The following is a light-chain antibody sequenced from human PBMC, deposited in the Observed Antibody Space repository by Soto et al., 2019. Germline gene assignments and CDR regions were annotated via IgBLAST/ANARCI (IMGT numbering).Light chain of an antibody. J-gene: IGKJ2*01. CDR1: QSVRNSY. Sequence: EIVLTQSPGTLSLSPGERATLSCRASQSVRNSYLAWYRQKPGQAPSLLIYGASSRATGIPDRFSGSGSGTDFTLTISRPEPEDFAVYYCHHYGSSPQTFGQGTKLEIK. CDR3: HHYGSSPQT. V-gene: IGKV3-20*01. CDR2: GAS.